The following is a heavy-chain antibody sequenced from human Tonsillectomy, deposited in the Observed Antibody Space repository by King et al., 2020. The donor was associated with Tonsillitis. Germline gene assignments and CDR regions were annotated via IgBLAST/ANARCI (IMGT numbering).Heavy chain of an antibody. CDR3: AITFGGVIALEPFDY. D-gene: IGHD3-16*02. CDR1: GFTFSSYA. CDR2: ISYDGSNK. Sequence: VQLVESGGGVVQPGRSLRLSCAASGFTFSSYAMHWVRQAPGKGLEWVAVISYDGSNKYYADSVKGRFTISRDNSKNTLYLQMNSLRAEDTAVYYCAITFGGVIALEPFDYWGQGTLVTVSS. V-gene: IGHV3-30-3*01. J-gene: IGHJ4*02.